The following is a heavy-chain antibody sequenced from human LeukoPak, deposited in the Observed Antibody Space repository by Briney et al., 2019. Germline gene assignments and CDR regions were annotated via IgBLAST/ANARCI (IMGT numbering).Heavy chain of an antibody. Sequence: APVKISCKASGYTFTAYYMHWVRQAPGQGLEWMGWINPNSGGTNYAQKFQGRVNMTRDTSISTAYMELSRLRSDDTAVYYCARPYVWGSYRYGDWGEGSLVTVCS. CDR3: ARPYVWGSYRYGD. J-gene: IGHJ4*02. D-gene: IGHD3-16*02. CDR1: GYTFTAYY. CDR2: INPNSGGT. V-gene: IGHV1-2*02.